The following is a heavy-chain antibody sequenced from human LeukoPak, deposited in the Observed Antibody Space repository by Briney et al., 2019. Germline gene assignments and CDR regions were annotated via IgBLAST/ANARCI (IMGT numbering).Heavy chain of an antibody. CDR1: GFTFSSYG. CDR2: IRYDGSNK. D-gene: IGHD2-2*01. Sequence: GGSLRLSCAASGFTFSSYGMHWVRQAPGKGLEWVAFIRYDGSNKYYADSVKGRFTISRDNSKNTLYLQMNSLRAEDTAVYYCAKEPPSPAATPNYYYYYMDVWGKGTTVTVSS. J-gene: IGHJ6*03. V-gene: IGHV3-30*02. CDR3: AKEPPSPAATPNYYYYYMDV.